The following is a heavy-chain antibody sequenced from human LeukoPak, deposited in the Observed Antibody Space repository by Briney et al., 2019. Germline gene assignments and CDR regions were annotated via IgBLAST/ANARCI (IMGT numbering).Heavy chain of an antibody. CDR2: VNADNSNT. V-gene: IGHV1-3*03. CDR3: AVGDYYYDTRFDY. J-gene: IGHJ4*02. Sequence: ASVKVSCKDSGFPFTSYAIHWVRQAPGQRLEWMGWVNADNSNTKYSQAFQGRVTITRDTSASTAYMDLNSLRSEDMAVYYCAVGDYYYDTRFDYWGQGTLVTVSS. D-gene: IGHD3-22*01. CDR1: GFPFTSYA.